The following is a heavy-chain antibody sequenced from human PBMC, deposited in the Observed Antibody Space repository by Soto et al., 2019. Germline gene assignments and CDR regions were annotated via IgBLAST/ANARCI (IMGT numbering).Heavy chain of an antibody. CDR2: ISYDGSNK. CDR1: GFTFSSYG. D-gene: IGHD6-19*01. Sequence: PGGSLRLSCAASGFTFSSYGMHWVRQAPGKGLEWVAVISYDGSNKYYADSVKGRFTISRDNSKNTLYLQMNSLRAEDTAVYYCAKAGYSSGWLFDYWGQGTLVTVSS. J-gene: IGHJ4*02. V-gene: IGHV3-30*18. CDR3: AKAGYSSGWLFDY.